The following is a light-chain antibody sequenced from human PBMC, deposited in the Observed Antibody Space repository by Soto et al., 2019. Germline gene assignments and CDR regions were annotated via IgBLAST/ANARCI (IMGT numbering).Light chain of an antibody. Sequence: EIVITQSPFTLAVSPGEGATLSCGASQGIGNTLAWYQQKPGQTPRLLIYAASIRATGVPARFSGSGSGTDFTLTINSLQSEDFEVYYCHQYNGWPRTFGQGTKVDIK. J-gene: IGKJ1*01. CDR3: HQYNGWPRT. CDR1: QGIGNT. V-gene: IGKV3-15*01. CDR2: AAS.